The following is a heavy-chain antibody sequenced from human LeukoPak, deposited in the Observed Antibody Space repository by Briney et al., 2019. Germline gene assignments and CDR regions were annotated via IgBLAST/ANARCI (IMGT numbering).Heavy chain of an antibody. J-gene: IGHJ5*02. CDR1: GGSISSSSYY. CDR3: ARLPRGYSGYLRWFDP. V-gene: IGHV4-39*07. D-gene: IGHD5-12*01. Sequence: SETLSLTCTVSGGSISSSSYYWGWIRQPPGKGLEWIGSIYYSGSTYYNPSLKSRVTISVDTSKNQFSLKLSSVTAADTAVYYCARLPRGYSGYLRWFDPWGQGTLVTVSS. CDR2: IYYSGST.